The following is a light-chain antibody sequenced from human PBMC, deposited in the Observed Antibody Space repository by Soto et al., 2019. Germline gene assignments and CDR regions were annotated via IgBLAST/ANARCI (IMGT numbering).Light chain of an antibody. CDR1: QPISTY. CDR2: AAS. Sequence: DIQMTQSPSSLSASVGDRVTITCRASQPISTYLNWYHQKPEKAPKLLIYAASSLQSGVPSRFSGSGSGTDFTLTISSLQPEDFATYYCQQSYSTPLTFGPGTKVDI. V-gene: IGKV1-39*01. CDR3: QQSYSTPLT. J-gene: IGKJ3*01.